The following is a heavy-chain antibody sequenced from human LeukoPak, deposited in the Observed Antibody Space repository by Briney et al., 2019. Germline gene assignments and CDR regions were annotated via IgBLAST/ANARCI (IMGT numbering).Heavy chain of an antibody. CDR1: GYIFTGYY. D-gene: IGHD3-22*01. CDR2: INPNSGGT. Sequence: GASVKVSCKASGYIFTGYYMHWVRQAPGQGLEWMGWINPNSGGTNYAQKFQGRVTMTRDTSISTAYMELRRLRSDDTAVYYCARDYDSNDYYNYFDYWGQGTLVTVSS. V-gene: IGHV1-2*02. CDR3: ARDYDSNDYYNYFDY. J-gene: IGHJ4*02.